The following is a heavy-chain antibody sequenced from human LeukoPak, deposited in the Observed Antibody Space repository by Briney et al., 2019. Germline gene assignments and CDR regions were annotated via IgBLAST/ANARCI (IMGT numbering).Heavy chain of an antibody. V-gene: IGHV4-34*01. Sequence: SETLSLTCAVYGGSFSGYYWSWIRQPPGKGLEWIGEINHSGSTNYNPSLKSRVTISVDTSKNQFSLKLSSVTAADTAVYYCARGSLAYCGGDCPMDWGQGTLVTVSS. CDR2: INHSGST. CDR3: ARGSLAYCGGDCPMD. J-gene: IGHJ4*02. D-gene: IGHD2-21*02. CDR1: GGSFSGYY.